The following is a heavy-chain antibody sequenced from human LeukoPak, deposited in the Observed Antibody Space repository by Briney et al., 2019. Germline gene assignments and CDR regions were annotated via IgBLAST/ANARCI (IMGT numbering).Heavy chain of an antibody. V-gene: IGHV3-30-3*01. J-gene: IGHJ4*02. Sequence: PGGSLRLSCAASGFTFSNYAMHWVRQAPGKGLEWVAVMSYNGSSKYYADSVKGRFTISRDNSKNTVYLQMNSLRAEDSAVYYCASGYCTNDVCYTGGFDYWGQGTLVTVSS. CDR3: ASGYCTNDVCYTGGFDY. CDR2: MSYNGSSK. D-gene: IGHD2-8*01. CDR1: GFTFSNYA.